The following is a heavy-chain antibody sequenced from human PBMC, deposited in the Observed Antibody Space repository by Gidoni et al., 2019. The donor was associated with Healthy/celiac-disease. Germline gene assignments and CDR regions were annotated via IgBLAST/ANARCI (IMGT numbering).Heavy chain of an antibody. Sequence: EVQLVESGGGLVQPGGSLRRSCAASGFPLSSYGMHWVRQAPGKGLVWVSRINSDGSSTSYADSVKSRFTISRDNAKNTLYLQMNSLRAEDTAVYYCARAGYCSSTSCYLTEYFQHWGQGTLVTVSS. J-gene: IGHJ1*01. V-gene: IGHV3-74*01. CDR3: ARAGYCSSTSCYLTEYFQH. D-gene: IGHD2-2*03. CDR1: GFPLSSYG. CDR2: INSDGSST.